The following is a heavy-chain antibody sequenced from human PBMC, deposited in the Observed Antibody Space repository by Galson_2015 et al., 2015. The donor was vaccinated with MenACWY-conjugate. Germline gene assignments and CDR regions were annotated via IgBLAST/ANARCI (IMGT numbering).Heavy chain of an antibody. V-gene: IGHV3-53*01. Sequence: SLRLSCAASGFTVSGNYMSWVRQAPGKGLEWVSVIYTGGSTYYAESVKGRFTISRDNSKNTLDLQMNSLRAEDTGVYYCAKYRGQLPGGGYYGMDVWGQGTTVTVSS. CDR3: AKYRGQLPGGGYYGMDV. CDR2: IYTGGST. J-gene: IGHJ6*02. CDR1: GFTVSGNY. D-gene: IGHD3-10*01.